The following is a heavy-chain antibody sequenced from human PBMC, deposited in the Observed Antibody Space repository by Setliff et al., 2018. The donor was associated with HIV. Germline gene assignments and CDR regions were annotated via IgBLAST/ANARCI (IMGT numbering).Heavy chain of an antibody. CDR2: INPSGGST. D-gene: IGHD3-22*01. J-gene: IGHJ4*02. CDR3: GRNRGNGWYYYDS. V-gene: IGHV1-46*01. CDR1: GYTFITYY. Sequence: ASVKVSCKASGYTFITYYMHWVRQAPGQGLEWMGIINPSGGSTNYAQKFQGRVTMTRDTSTSTVYMELSSLRSEDTAVYYCGRNRGNGWYYYDSWGQGTLVTVSS.